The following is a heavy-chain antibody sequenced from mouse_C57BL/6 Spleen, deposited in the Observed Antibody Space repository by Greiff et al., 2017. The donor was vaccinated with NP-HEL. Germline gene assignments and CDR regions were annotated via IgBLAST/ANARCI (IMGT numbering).Heavy chain of an antibody. J-gene: IGHJ3*01. D-gene: IGHD2-5*01. CDR2: ISDGGSYT. V-gene: IGHV5-4*01. Sequence: EVMLVESGGGLVKPGGSLKLSCAASGFTFSSYAMSWVRQTPEKRLEWVATISDGGSYTYYPDNVKGRFTISRDNAKNNLYLQMSHLKSEDTAMYYCARDGYSNYVEFAYWGQGTLVTVSA. CDR1: GFTFSSYA. CDR3: ARDGYSNYVEFAY.